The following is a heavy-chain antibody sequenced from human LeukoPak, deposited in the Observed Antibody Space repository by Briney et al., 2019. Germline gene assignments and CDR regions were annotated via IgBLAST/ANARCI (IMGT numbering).Heavy chain of an antibody. Sequence: GGSLRLSCAASGFTFSSYGMHWVRQAPGKGLEWVAVISYGGSNKYYADSVKGRFTISRDNSKNTLYLQMNSLRAEDTAVYYCAKDADQLLSGYYFDYWGQGTLVTVSS. D-gene: IGHD2-2*01. CDR1: GFTFSSYG. V-gene: IGHV3-30*18. J-gene: IGHJ4*02. CDR3: AKDADQLLSGYYFDY. CDR2: ISYGGSNK.